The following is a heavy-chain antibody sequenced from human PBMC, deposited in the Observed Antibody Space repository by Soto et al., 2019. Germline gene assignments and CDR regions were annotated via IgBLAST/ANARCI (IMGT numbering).Heavy chain of an antibody. Sequence: TGGSLRLSCAASGFTVSSDYMSWVRQAPGKGLEWVSVIYSGGSTYYADSVKGRFTISRDNSKNTLYLQMNSLRAEDTAVYYCARDLYGSGSYYNDYGMDVWGQGTTVTVSS. CDR1: GFTVSSDY. CDR2: IYSGGST. V-gene: IGHV3-53*01. D-gene: IGHD3-10*01. CDR3: ARDLYGSGSYYNDYGMDV. J-gene: IGHJ6*02.